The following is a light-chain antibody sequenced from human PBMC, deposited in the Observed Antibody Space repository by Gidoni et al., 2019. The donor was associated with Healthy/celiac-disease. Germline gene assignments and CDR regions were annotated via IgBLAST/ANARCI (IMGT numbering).Light chain of an antibody. CDR1: QSISSW. Sequence: DIQMTQSPSTLSASVGDRVTIPCRASQSISSWLAWYQQKPGKAPKLLIYKASSLESGVPSRFSGSGSGTEFTLTISSLKPDDFATYYCQQYNSYPWTFGQGTKVEIK. CDR3: QQYNSYPWT. CDR2: KAS. V-gene: IGKV1-5*03. J-gene: IGKJ1*01.